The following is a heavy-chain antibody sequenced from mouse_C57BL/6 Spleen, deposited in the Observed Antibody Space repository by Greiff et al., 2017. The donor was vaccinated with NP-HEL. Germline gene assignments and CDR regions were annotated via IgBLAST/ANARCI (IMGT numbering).Heavy chain of an antibody. CDR1: GYTFTSYW. J-gene: IGHJ3*01. CDR2: IHPNSGST. CDR3: ARGDYYGSSYAWLAD. V-gene: IGHV1-64*01. D-gene: IGHD1-1*01. Sequence: QVQLQQPGAELVKPGASVKLSCKASGYTFTSYWMHWVKQRPGQGLEWIGMIHPNSGSTNYNEKFKSKATLTVDKSSRTAYMQLSSLTAEDSAVDYCARGDYYGSSYAWLADWGQGTLVTVSA.